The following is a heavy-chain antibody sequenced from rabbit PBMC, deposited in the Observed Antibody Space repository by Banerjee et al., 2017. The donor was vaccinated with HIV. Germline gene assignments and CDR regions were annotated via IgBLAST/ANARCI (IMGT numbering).Heavy chain of an antibody. J-gene: IGHJ4*01. CDR3: ARDAANNGGDYFAL. Sequence: QSLEESGGDLVKPGASLTLTCTASGFSFSSNPMCWFRQAPGKGLEWIACIGGGGGSSTAYATWAKGRFTISKTSSTTVTLQMTSLTAADTATYFCARDAANNGGDYFALWGPGTLVTVS. D-gene: IGHD2-1*01. CDR2: IGGGGGSST. CDR1: GFSFSSNP. V-gene: IGHV1S40*01.